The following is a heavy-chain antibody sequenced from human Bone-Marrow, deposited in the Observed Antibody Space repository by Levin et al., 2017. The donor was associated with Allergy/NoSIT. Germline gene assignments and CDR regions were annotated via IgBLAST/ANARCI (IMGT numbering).Heavy chain of an antibody. Sequence: ETLSLTCAASGFTFSSYSMNWVRQAPGKGLEWVSSISSSSSYIYYADSVKGRFTISRDNAKNSLYLQMNSLRAEDTAVYYCARPRDSSSWYFRDYYYYGMDVWGQGTTVTVSS. J-gene: IGHJ6*02. CDR3: ARPRDSSSWYFRDYYYYGMDV. CDR2: ISSSSSYI. D-gene: IGHD6-13*01. V-gene: IGHV3-21*01. CDR1: GFTFSSYS.